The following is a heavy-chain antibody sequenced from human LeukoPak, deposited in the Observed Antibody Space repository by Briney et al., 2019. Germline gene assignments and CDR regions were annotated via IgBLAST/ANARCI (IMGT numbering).Heavy chain of an antibody. Sequence: PGGSLRLSCAASGFTFSTYAISWDRQAPGKGLEWVSGISGSGDSTYYADSVKGRFTISRDNAKNALYLQMNSLRAEDTAVYYCSGGVGWIIENWGQGTLVTVSS. D-gene: IGHD6-19*01. J-gene: IGHJ4*02. CDR1: GFTFSTYA. V-gene: IGHV3-23*01. CDR2: ISGSGDST. CDR3: SGGVGWIIEN.